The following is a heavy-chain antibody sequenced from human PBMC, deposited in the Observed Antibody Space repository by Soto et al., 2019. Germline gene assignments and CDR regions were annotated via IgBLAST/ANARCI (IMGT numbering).Heavy chain of an antibody. J-gene: IGHJ4*02. D-gene: IGHD1-26*01. CDR3: ARHLGEWEPPLIDY. CDR1: GFTFSSYS. V-gene: IGHV3-21*05. CDR2: ISSSSSYT. Sequence: GGSLRLSCAASGFTFSSYSMNWVRQAPGKGLEWVSYISSSSSYTNYADSVKGRFTISRDNAKNSLYLQMNSLRAEDTAVYYCARHLGEWEPPLIDYWGQGTLVTVSS.